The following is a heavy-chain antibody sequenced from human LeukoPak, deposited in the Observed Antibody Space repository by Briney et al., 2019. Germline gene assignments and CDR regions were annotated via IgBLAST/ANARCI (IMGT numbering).Heavy chain of an antibody. J-gene: IGHJ3*02. CDR1: GFTFDDYA. V-gene: IGHV3-9*01. Sequence: GGSLRLSCTASGFTFDDYAIHWVRQPPGKGLEWVSGISWNSAITTYADSVEGRFTIARDNARSSLYLQMDSLRPDDTAVYYCVKAYHDLLTEYLDAFDMWGPGTMVTVSS. CDR3: VKAYHDLLTEYLDAFDM. CDR2: ISWNSAIT. D-gene: IGHD3-9*01.